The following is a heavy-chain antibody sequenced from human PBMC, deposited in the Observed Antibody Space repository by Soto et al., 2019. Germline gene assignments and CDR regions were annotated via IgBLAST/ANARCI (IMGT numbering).Heavy chain of an antibody. Sequence: GVSLSLSCSASGFIFSAYAMSWVRQAPGKGLEWVAVITGSSGSTHYADSVKGRFTVSSDNSKNTLFLQMKSLRADDTAVYYCAKGLSGAWDYFYGMDFWGPGTTVTVSS. J-gene: IGHJ6*02. CDR2: ITGSSGST. CDR1: GFIFSAYA. V-gene: IGHV3-23*01. D-gene: IGHD4-17*01. CDR3: AKGLSGAWDYFYGMDF.